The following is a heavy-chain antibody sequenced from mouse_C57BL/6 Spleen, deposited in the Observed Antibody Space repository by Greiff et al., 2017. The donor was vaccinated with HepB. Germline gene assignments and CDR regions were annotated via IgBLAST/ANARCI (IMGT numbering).Heavy chain of an antibody. D-gene: IGHD1-1*01. CDR3: ARRATTVVGNWYFDV. CDR1: GFSLSTSGMG. Sequence: QVQLKESGPGILQSSQTLSLTCSFSGFSLSTSGMGVSWIRQPSGKGLEWLAHIYWDDDKRYNPSLKSRLTISKDTSRNQVFLKITSVDTADTATYYCARRATTVVGNWYFDVWGTGTTVTVSS. J-gene: IGHJ1*03. V-gene: IGHV8-12*01. CDR2: IYWDDDK.